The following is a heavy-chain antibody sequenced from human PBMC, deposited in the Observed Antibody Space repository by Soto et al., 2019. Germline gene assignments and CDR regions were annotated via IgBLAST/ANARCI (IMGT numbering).Heavy chain of an antibody. CDR1: GDTFSRYS. Sequence: QVRLVQSGAAVHTPGSSVKVSCKASGDTFSRYSISWVRQAPGQGLEWMGGIVPIFGTTVYAPRMQGRVTITADGPTSTSYMELSGLRFEDTAIYYCAANSLGGGSQGDVWGQGTTVTVSS. D-gene: IGHD3-10*01. V-gene: IGHV1-69*01. CDR3: AANSLGGGSQGDV. J-gene: IGHJ6*02. CDR2: IVPIFGTT.